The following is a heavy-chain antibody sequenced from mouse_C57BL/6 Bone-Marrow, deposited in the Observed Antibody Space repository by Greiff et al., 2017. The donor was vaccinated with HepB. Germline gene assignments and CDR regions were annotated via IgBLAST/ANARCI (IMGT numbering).Heavy chain of an antibody. CDR1: GYTFTSYG. D-gene: IGHD1-1*01. CDR2: IYPRSGNT. J-gene: IGHJ2*01. CDR3: ARRNYYGSRGYCDY. Sequence: QVQLQQSGAELARPGASVKLSCKASGYTFTSYGISWVKQRIGQGLEWIGEIYPRSGNTYYNEKFKGKASLTADKSPSTAYMELRRLTSEDSAVYVCARRNYYGSRGYCDYWGQGTTLTVSS. V-gene: IGHV1-81*01.